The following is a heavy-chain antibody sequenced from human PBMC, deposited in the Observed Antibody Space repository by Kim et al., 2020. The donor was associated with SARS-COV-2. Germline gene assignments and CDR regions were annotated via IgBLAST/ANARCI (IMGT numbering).Heavy chain of an antibody. CDR3: ARVVPAAEGDAFDI. Sequence: NPPLEVRVTISVDKSKHQVSLKLSSVTAAETAVYYCARVVPAAEGDAFDIWGQGTMVTVSS. V-gene: IGHV4-59*01. J-gene: IGHJ3*02. D-gene: IGHD2-2*01.